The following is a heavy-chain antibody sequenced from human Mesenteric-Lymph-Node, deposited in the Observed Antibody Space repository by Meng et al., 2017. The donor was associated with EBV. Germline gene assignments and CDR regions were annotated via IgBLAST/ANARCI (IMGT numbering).Heavy chain of an antibody. D-gene: IGHD3-22*01. V-gene: IGHV1-69*01. J-gene: IGHJ4*02. Sequence: QGQLVPSGAEVKMPGSSVKVSCKASGGTFSSYAISWVRQAPGQGLEWMGGIIPIFSTANYAQKLQGRVTITADESTSTAYMELNSLRSEDTAVYYCARDRYYDSSGPHYWGQGTLVTVSS. CDR3: ARDRYYDSSGPHY. CDR2: IIPIFSTA. CDR1: GGTFSSYA.